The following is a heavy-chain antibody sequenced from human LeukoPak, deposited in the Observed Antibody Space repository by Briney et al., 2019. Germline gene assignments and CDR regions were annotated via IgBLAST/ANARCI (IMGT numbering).Heavy chain of an antibody. CDR2: IYYSGST. V-gene: IGHV4-39*01. CDR1: GGSISSSSYY. D-gene: IGHD6-19*01. Sequence: SETLSLTCTVSGGSISSSSYYWGWIRQPPGKGLEWTGSIYYSGSTYYNPSLKSRVTISVDTSKNQFSLKLSSVTAADTAVYYCARQRGSGWFGYWGQGTLVTVSS. J-gene: IGHJ4*02. CDR3: ARQRGSGWFGY.